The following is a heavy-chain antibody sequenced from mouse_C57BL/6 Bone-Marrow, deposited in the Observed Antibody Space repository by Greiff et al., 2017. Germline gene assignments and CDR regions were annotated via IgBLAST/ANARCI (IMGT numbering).Heavy chain of an antibody. CDR3: ARVYDGYPHFDY. Sequence: EVKVVESEGGLVQPGSSMKLSCTASGFTFSDYYMAWVRQVPEKGLEWVANINYDGSSTYYLDSLKSRFIISRDNAKNILYLQMSSLKSEDTATYYCARVYDGYPHFDYWGQGTTLTVSS. CDR2: INYDGSST. D-gene: IGHD2-3*01. J-gene: IGHJ2*01. V-gene: IGHV5-16*01. CDR1: GFTFSDYY.